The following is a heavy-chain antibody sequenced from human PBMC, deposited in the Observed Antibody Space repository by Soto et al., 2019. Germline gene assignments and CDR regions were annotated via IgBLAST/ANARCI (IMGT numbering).Heavy chain of an antibody. J-gene: IGHJ6*02. CDR2: ISSDGDTI. CDR3: TKGGYDLIYYFGMDV. V-gene: IGHV3-9*01. D-gene: IGHD5-12*01. CDR1: GFTFHEYA. Sequence: EVQLIESGGGWVQPGTSLRVSCAASGFTFHEYAMHWVRQAPGKGLEWVSGISSDGDTIAYADSVQGRFTGFRDNAQNSLYLQMNSLRAEDTALYYCTKGGYDLIYYFGMDVWGQGTTVTVSS.